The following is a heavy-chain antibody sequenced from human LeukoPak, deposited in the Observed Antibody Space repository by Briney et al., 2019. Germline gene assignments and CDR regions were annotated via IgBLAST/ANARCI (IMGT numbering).Heavy chain of an antibody. Sequence: GGSLRLSCAASGFTFSSYSMNWVRQAPGKGLEWVSYISSSSSTIYYADSVKGRFTISRDNAKNSLYLQMNSLRAEDTAVYYCARPTYCSGGSCYPRRDWFDPWGQGTLVTVSS. CDR1: GFTFSSYS. CDR2: ISSSSSTI. V-gene: IGHV3-48*04. CDR3: ARPTYCSGGSCYPRRDWFDP. J-gene: IGHJ5*02. D-gene: IGHD2-15*01.